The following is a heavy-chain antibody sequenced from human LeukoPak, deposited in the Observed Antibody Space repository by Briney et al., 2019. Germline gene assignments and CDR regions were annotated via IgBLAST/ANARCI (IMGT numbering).Heavy chain of an antibody. D-gene: IGHD2-15*01. CDR1: GGSFSGYY. CDR2: INHSGST. J-gene: IGHJ4*02. V-gene: IGHV4-34*01. CDR3: TRGLPSDKIDY. Sequence: TSETLSLTCAVYGGSFSGYYWSWIRHPPGKGLEWIGEINHSGSTNYHPSLKRRVTISADTSKNQFSLSLYSVTAADTAVYYCTRGLPSDKIDYWGQGTLVTVSS.